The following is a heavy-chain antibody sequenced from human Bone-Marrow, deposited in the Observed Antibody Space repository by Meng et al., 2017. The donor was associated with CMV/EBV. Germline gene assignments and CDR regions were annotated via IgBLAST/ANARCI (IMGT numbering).Heavy chain of an antibody. CDR1: GFTFSSYG. CDR3: ARVKRVLVVAAAIGPYGMDV. Sequence: GESLKISCGASGFTFSSYGLHWVRQASGKGLEWVAAISHDGKKRSYADSVKGRLTISRDNSKNTLYLQMNSLRPEDTAMYYCARVKRVLVVAAAIGPYGMDVWGQGTTVTVSS. CDR2: ISHDGKKR. J-gene: IGHJ6*02. D-gene: IGHD2-2*01. V-gene: IGHV3-30*03.